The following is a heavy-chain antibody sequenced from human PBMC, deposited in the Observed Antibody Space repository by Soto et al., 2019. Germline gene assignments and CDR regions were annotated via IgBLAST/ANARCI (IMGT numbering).Heavy chain of an antibody. CDR1: GGSISSGGYY. J-gene: IGHJ6*02. V-gene: IGHV4-31*03. CDR2: IYYRGST. CDR3: ARDSSPHRRGMDV. Sequence: QVQLQESGPGLVKPSQTLSLTCTVSGGSISSGGYYWSWIRQHPGKGLEWIGYIYYRGSTYYTPSLKSRFTISVHTSKNQCSLELSSVTAADTAVYYCARDSSPHRRGMDVWGQGTTVTVSS.